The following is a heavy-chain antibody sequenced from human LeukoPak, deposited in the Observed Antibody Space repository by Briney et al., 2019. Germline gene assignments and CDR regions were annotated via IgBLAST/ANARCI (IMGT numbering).Heavy chain of an antibody. CDR1: GGSISTYY. J-gene: IGHJ3*02. Sequence: PSETLSLTCTVSGGSISTYYWSWIRQPPGKGLEWIGYIHYSESTNYNPSLKSRVTISVDTSKNQFSLKLSSVTAADTAVYFCARGSYSSGWYAANAFDIWGQGTMVTVSS. V-gene: IGHV4-59*08. CDR3: ARGSYSSGWYAANAFDI. D-gene: IGHD6-19*01. CDR2: IHYSEST.